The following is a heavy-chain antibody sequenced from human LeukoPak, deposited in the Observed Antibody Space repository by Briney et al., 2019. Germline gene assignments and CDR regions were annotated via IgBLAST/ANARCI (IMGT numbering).Heavy chain of an antibody. Sequence: GGSLRLSCAASGFTFSSYWMSWVRQAPGKGLEWVANIKQGGSEKYYVDSVKGRFTISRDNAKNSLYLQMNSLRAEGTAVYYCATSNSGWYYFEYWGQGTLVTVSS. CDR3: ATSNSGWYYFEY. J-gene: IGHJ4*02. V-gene: IGHV3-7*01. D-gene: IGHD6-19*01. CDR2: IKQGGSEK. CDR1: GFTFSSYW.